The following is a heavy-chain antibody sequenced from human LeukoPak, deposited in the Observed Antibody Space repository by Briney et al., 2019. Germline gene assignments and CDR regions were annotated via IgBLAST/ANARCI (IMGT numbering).Heavy chain of an antibody. CDR3: ARVGTYYYDGSAYYDAFDI. CDR2: TYYRSKWYN. D-gene: IGHD3-22*01. CDR1: GDSVSSNSAA. V-gene: IGHV6-1*01. J-gene: IGHJ3*02. Sequence: SQTLSLTCAISGDSVSSNSAAWNWFRQSPSRGLEWLGRTYYRSKWYNDYAVSVRSRITINPDTSKSQFSLQLKSVTPEDTAVYYCARVGTYYYDGSAYYDAFDIWGQGTMVTVSS.